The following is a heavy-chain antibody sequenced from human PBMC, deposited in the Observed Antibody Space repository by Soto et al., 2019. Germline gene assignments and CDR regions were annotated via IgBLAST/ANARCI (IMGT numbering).Heavy chain of an antibody. CDR1: GGSISSGGYY. J-gene: IGHJ5*02. V-gene: IGHV4-31*03. Sequence: QVQLQESGPGLVKPSQTLSLTCTVSGGSISSGGYYWSWIRQHPGKGLEWIGYIYYSGSTYYNPSLKSRVTISVDTSKNQFSLKLSSVTAADTAVYYXARAXXXXXXXXXXXXXXXXPXGQGTLVTVSS. CDR2: IYYSGST. CDR3: ARAXXXXXXXXXXXXXXXXP.